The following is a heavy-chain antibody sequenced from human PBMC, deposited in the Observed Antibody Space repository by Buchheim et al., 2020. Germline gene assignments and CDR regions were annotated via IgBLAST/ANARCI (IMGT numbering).Heavy chain of an antibody. Sequence: EVQLVQSGAEMKKPGEFLKISCKGSGYNFDTSWIGWVRQMPGKGLEWMGIIYPRDSEIIYGPSFQGQVTISADRSINTAYPQWSSLKASDTAMYYCARQGSTITRWFDSWGQGTL. CDR3: ARQGSTITRWFDS. CDR2: IYPRDSEI. CDR1: GYNFDTSW. V-gene: IGHV5-51*01. J-gene: IGHJ5*01. D-gene: IGHD4-11*01.